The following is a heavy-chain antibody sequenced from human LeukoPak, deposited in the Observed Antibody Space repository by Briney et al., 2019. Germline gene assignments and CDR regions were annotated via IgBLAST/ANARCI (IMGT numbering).Heavy chain of an antibody. D-gene: IGHD3-10*01. CDR2: IWYDGSNK. J-gene: IGHJ4*02. CDR1: GFTFSSYG. V-gene: IGHV3-33*01. Sequence: QPGGSLRLSCAASGFTFSSYGMHWVRQAPGKGLEWVAVIWYDGSNKYYADSVKGRFTISRDNSKNTLYLQMNSLRAEDTAVYYCAREPLPYGSGSVGIFDYWGQGTLVTVSS. CDR3: AREPLPYGSGSVGIFDY.